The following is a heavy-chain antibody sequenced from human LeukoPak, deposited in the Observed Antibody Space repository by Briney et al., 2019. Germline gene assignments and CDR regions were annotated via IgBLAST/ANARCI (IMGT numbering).Heavy chain of an antibody. D-gene: IGHD3-3*01. CDR1: GFTFSSYA. J-gene: IGHJ4*02. V-gene: IGHV4-34*01. CDR2: INHSGST. Sequence: GSLRLSCAASGFTFSSYAMSWVRQAPGKGLEWIGEINHSGSTNYNPSLKSRVTISVDTSKNQFSLKLSSVTAADTAVYYCARLNYDFWSGPDYWGQGTLVTVSS. CDR3: ARLNYDFWSGPDY.